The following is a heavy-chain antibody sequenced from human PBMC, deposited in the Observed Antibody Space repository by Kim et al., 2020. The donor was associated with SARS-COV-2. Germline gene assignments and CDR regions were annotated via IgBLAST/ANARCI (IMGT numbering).Heavy chain of an antibody. Sequence: SETLSLTCTVSGGSISSYYWSWIRQPPGKGLEWIGYIYYSGSTNYNPSLKSRVTISVDTSKNQFSLKLSSVTAADTAVYYCARQGQDQNYYYYYGMDVWGQGTTVTVSS. J-gene: IGHJ6*02. CDR1: GGSISSYY. V-gene: IGHV4-59*13. D-gene: IGHD2-15*01. CDR2: IYYSGST. CDR3: ARQGQDQNYYYYYGMDV.